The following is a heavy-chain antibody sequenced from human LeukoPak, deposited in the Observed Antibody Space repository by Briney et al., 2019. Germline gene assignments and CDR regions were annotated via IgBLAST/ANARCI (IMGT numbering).Heavy chain of an antibody. CDR2: IYHSGST. CDR3: ARKKYRGISVYGSGTSEIDY. CDR1: GGSISSGGYS. V-gene: IGHV4-30-2*01. Sequence: TLSLTCAVSGGSISSGGYSWSWIRQPPGKGLEWIGYIYHSGSTYYNPSLKSRVTISVDRSKNQFSLKLSSVTAADTAVYYCARKKYRGISVYGSGTSEIDYWGQGTLVTVSS. D-gene: IGHD3-10*01. J-gene: IGHJ4*02.